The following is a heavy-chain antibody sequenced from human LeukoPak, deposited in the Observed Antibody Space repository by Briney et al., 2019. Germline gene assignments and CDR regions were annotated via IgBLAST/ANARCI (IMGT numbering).Heavy chain of an antibody. V-gene: IGHV3-33*01. D-gene: IGHD1-7*01. CDR2: IWYDASNK. CDR3: VRGVGVSRFNYLDP. CDR1: GFTFSSFG. J-gene: IGHJ5*02. Sequence: PGGSLRLSCAASGFTFSSFGMHWVRQAPGKGLEWVAVIWYDASNKYYVDSVKGRFTISRDNSKNTLYLQMNGLRDDDTAVYHCVRGVGVSRFNYLDPWGQGTLVIVSS.